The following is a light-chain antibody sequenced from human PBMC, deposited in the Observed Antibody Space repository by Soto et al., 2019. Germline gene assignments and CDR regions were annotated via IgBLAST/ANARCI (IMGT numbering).Light chain of an antibody. J-gene: IGLJ2*01. CDR3: SSYTSSITLV. Sequence: QSALTQPASVSGSPGQSITISCTGASSDVGGYNYVSWYQQYPGKAPKLMIYEVSNRPSGVSNRFSGSKSGNTASLTISWLQAEDEADYYCSSYTSSITLVFGGGTKLTVL. CDR2: EVS. CDR1: SSDVGGYNY. V-gene: IGLV2-14*01.